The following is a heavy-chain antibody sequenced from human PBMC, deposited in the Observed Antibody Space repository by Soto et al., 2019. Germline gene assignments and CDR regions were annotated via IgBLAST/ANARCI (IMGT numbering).Heavy chain of an antibody. CDR1: GVSVSSGGYY. Sequence: PSETLSLTCTISGVSVSSGGYYYSWIRQPPGKGLEWIGKIYYSGSTNYNPSLKSRVTISVDTSKNQFSLKLSSVTAADTAMYYCARDVIGYCTSTSCSTNGMDVWGQGTTVTVSS. CDR2: IYYSGST. V-gene: IGHV4-61*08. J-gene: IGHJ6*02. CDR3: ARDVIGYCTSTSCSTNGMDV. D-gene: IGHD2-2*02.